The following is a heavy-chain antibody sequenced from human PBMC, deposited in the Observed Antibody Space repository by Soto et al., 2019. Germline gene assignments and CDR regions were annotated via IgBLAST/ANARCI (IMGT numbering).Heavy chain of an antibody. CDR2: IIPIFGTA. J-gene: IGHJ6*02. D-gene: IGHD3-3*01. V-gene: IGHV1-69*13. CDR1: GGTFSSYA. CDR3: ARDRSSSYYYYYYGMDV. Sequence: ASVKVSCKASGGTFSSYAISWVRQAPGQGLEWMGGIIPIFGTANYAQKFQGRVTITADESTSTAYMELSSLRSEDTAVYYCARDRSSSYYYYYYGMDVWGQGTTVTVSS.